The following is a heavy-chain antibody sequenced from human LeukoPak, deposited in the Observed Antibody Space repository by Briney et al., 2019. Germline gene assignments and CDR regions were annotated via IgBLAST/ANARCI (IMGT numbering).Heavy chain of an antibody. J-gene: IGHJ4*02. V-gene: IGHV3-53*01. CDR2: IYSGGNT. D-gene: IGHD6-13*01. CDR1: GFTVISNY. CDR3: ARRGSSWYPFDC. Sequence: GGSLRLSCAASGFTVISNYMSWVRQAPGKGLEWVSVIYSGGNTYYADSVKGRFTISKDTSKNTLYLQMSSLRPEDTAVYYCARRGSSWYPFDCWGQGTLVTVSS.